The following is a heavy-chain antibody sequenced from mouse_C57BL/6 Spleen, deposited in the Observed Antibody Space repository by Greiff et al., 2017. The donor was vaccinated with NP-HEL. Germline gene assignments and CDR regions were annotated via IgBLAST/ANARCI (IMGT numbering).Heavy chain of an antibody. V-gene: IGHV1-64*01. J-gene: IGHJ2*01. CDR2: IHPNSGST. D-gene: IGHD4-1*01. CDR1: GYTFTSYW. CDR3: ARWDDYFDY. Sequence: QVQLQQPGAELVKPGASVKLSCKASGYTFTSYWMNWVKQRPGQGLEWIGMIHPNSGSTNYNEKFKSKATLTVDKSSSTAYMQLSSLHSDDSAVYYCARWDDYFDYWGQGTTLTVSS.